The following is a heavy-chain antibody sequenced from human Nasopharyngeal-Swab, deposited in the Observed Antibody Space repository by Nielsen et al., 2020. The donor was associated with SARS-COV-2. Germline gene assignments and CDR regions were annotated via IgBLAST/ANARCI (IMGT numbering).Heavy chain of an antibody. D-gene: IGHD2-2*01. Sequence: WIRQPPGKGLEWIGYIYYSGSTNYNPSLKSRVTISVDTSKNQFSLKLSSVTAADTAVYYCARVLGSIVVVPAAMPVYAFDIWGQGTIVTVSS. V-gene: IGHV4-59*01. CDR3: ARVLGSIVVVPAAMPVYAFDI. J-gene: IGHJ3*02. CDR2: IYYSGST.